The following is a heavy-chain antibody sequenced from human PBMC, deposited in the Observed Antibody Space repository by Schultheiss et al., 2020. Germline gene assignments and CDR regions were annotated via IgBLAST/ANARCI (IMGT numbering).Heavy chain of an antibody. V-gene: IGHV3-23*01. Sequence: WGSLRLSCAASGFTFGDYAMSWFRQAPGKGLEWVSAISGSGGSTYYADSVKGRFTISRDNSKNTLYLQMNSLRAEDTAVYYCAKGVAAIFDYWGQGTLVTVSS. J-gene: IGHJ4*02. CDR1: GFTFGDYA. CDR2: ISGSGGST. D-gene: IGHD2-15*01. CDR3: AKGVAAIFDY.